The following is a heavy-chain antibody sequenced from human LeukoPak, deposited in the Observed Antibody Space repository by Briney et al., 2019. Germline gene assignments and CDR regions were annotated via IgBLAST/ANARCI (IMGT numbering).Heavy chain of an antibody. CDR2: ISSSGSTI. Sequence: KTSETLPLTCAVYGGSFSGYYWSWIRQPPGKGLEWVSYISSSGSTIYYADSVKGRFTISRDNAKNSLYLQMNSLRAEDTAVYYCARDLYYDSSGYYPYYWGQGTLVTVSS. CDR1: GGSFSGYY. J-gene: IGHJ4*02. D-gene: IGHD3-22*01. CDR3: ARDLYYDSSGYYPYY. V-gene: IGHV3-11*01.